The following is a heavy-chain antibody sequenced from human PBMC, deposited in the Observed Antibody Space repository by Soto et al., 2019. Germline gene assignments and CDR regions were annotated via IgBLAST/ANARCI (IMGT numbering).Heavy chain of an antibody. Sequence: QVQLVESGGGVVQPGRSLRLSCAASGFTFSSYGMHWVRQAPGKGLEWVAVIWYDGSNKYYADSVKGRFTISRDNSKNTLYLQMNSLRAEDTAVYYCARVPDWAVAAADIYYYYGMDVWGQGTTVTVSS. CDR2: IWYDGSNK. CDR3: ARVPDWAVAAADIYYYYGMDV. CDR1: GFTFSSYG. J-gene: IGHJ6*02. V-gene: IGHV3-33*01. D-gene: IGHD6-13*01.